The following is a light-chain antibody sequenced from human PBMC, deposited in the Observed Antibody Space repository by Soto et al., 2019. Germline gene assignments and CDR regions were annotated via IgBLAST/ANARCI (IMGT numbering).Light chain of an antibody. CDR1: QGINNA. J-gene: IGKJ4*01. CDR3: QQFKGYPFP. V-gene: IGKV1-13*02. Sequence: AIQLTQSPSSLSASVGDRVTITCRASQGINNALAWYQQKPEKTPNLLIYDASSLESGVPSRFSGSGSGTDFTLTISSLQAEDLGTYYCQQFKGYPFPFGGGNKVEIK. CDR2: DAS.